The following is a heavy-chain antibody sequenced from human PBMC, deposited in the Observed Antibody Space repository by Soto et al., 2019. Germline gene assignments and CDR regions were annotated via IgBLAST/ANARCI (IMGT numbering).Heavy chain of an antibody. Sequence: GGSMRLSCAASGFTFSRYSMNWVRQAPGKELEWVSSISSTTNYIYYADSMKGRFTVSRENAKNSVYLDMNSLSAEDTAVYYCARGSEDLTSNFDYWGQGTLVTVSS. V-gene: IGHV3-21*01. CDR2: ISSTTNYI. CDR1: GFTFSRYS. J-gene: IGHJ4*02. CDR3: ARGSEDLTSNFDY.